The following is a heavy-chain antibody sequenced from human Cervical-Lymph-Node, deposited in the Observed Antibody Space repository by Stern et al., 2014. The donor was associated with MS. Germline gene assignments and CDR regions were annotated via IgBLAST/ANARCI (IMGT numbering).Heavy chain of an antibody. D-gene: IGHD3-10*01. J-gene: IGHJ5*02. CDR3: ARGFVSTANWFDH. CDR2: FKPRSDAT. CDR1: GYTFTSHY. V-gene: IGHV1-46*01. Sequence: VQLVQSGAEVKKPGASVTVSCKASGYTFTSHYIHWVRQAPGQGLEWMGIFKPRSDATSSAQLFQGRLTMTWDTSTSTVNMHLSSLTSEDTAVYYCARGFVSTANWFDHWGQGTLVTVSS.